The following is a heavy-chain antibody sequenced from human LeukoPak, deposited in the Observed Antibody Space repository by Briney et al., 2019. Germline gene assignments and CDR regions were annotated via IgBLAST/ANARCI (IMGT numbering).Heavy chain of an antibody. J-gene: IGHJ5*02. CDR3: ARLGDYFPNWFDP. CDR2: IYYSGST. Sequence: SETLSLTCPVSGGSISSYYWSWIRQPPGKGLEWIGYIYYSGSTNYNPSLKSRVTISVDTSKNRFALKLSSVTAADTAVYYCARLGDYFPNWFDPWGPGTLVTVSS. V-gene: IGHV4-59*01. D-gene: IGHD4-17*01. CDR1: GGSISSYY.